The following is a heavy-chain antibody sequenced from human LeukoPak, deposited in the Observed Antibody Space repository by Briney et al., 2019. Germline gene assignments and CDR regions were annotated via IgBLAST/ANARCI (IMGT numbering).Heavy chain of an antibody. CDR2: LYHSGNS. J-gene: IGHJ5*02. D-gene: IGHD3-10*01. V-gene: IGHV4-39*01. Sequence: SETLSLTCTVSGGSITTTYYWSWIRQPPGGGLEWIASLYHSGNSNYNPSLKSRVTMSVGTSKNRFSLQLTSMTAADTAIYYCTRHQTNFCGSGAPFDPWGQGTLVTVSS. CDR1: GGSITTTYY. CDR3: TRHQTNFCGSGAPFDP.